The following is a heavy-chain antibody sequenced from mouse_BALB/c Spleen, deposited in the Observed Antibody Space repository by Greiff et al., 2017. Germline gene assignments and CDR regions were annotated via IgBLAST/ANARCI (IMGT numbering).Heavy chain of an antibody. V-gene: IGHV7-3*02. J-gene: IGHJ1*01. Sequence: DVMLVESGGGLVQPGGSLKLSCATSGFTFTDYYMSWVRQPPGKALEWLGFIRNKANGYTTEYSASVKGRFTISRDNSQSILYLQMNTLRAEDSATYYCARALNWYFDVWGAGTTVTVSS. CDR3: ARALNWYFDV. CDR1: GFTFTDYY. CDR2: IRNKANGYTT.